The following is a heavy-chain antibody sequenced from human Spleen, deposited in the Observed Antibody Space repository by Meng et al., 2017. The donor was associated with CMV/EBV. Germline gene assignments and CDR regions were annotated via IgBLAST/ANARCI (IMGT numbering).Heavy chain of an antibody. CDR1: GGSIRSSSYY. Sequence: SETLSLTCTVSGGSIRSSSYYWGWIRQPPGKVLQWIGNIYYRGSTYYNPSLKSRVTISVDTSKNQFSLKLSSVTAADTAVYYCARDSEQWLVWYWGQGTLVTVSS. CDR3: ARDSEQWLVWY. D-gene: IGHD6-19*01. V-gene: IGHV4-39*07. CDR2: IYYRGST. J-gene: IGHJ4*02.